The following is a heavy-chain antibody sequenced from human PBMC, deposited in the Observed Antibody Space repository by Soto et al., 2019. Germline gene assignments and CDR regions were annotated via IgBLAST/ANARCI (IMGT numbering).Heavy chain of an antibody. D-gene: IGHD3-3*01. CDR2: ISAYNGNR. Sequence: ASVKVSCKASGYTFTSYGISWVRQAPGQGLEWMGWISAYNGNRNYAQKLRGRVTMTTDTSASTAYMELRSLRSEDTAVYYCARDWGSGYDFWSGYYLEYYFDYWGQGTLVTVSS. CDR1: GYTFTSYG. V-gene: IGHV1-18*01. J-gene: IGHJ4*02. CDR3: ARDWGSGYDFWSGYYLEYYFDY.